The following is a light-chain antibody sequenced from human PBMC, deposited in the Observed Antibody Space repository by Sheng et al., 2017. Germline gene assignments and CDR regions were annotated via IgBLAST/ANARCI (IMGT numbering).Light chain of an antibody. Sequence: EIVMTQSPATLSVSTRERATLSCRASQTINTNLAWYQQKPGQAPRLLMYGASTRATGIPARFSGSGSGTEFTLTISSLQSEDFAVYYCQQYKDWPPLTFGGGTKVEI. CDR1: QTINTN. V-gene: IGKV3-15*01. CDR2: GAS. CDR3: QQYKDWPPLT. J-gene: IGKJ4*01.